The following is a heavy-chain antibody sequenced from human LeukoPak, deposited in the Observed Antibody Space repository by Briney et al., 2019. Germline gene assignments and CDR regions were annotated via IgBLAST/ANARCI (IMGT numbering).Heavy chain of an antibody. Sequence: GGSLRLSCAASGFTFSSYAMHWVRQAQGKGLEYVSAISSNGGSTYYANSVKGRFTISRDNSKNTLYLQMGSLRAEDMAVYYCAASKGVVASFDYWGQGTLVTVSS. CDR1: GFTFSSYA. D-gene: IGHD3-22*01. CDR2: ISSNGGST. J-gene: IGHJ4*02. V-gene: IGHV3-64*01. CDR3: AASKGVVASFDY.